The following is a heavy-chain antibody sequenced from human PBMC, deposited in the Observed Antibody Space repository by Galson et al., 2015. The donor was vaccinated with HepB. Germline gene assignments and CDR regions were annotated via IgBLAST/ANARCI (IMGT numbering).Heavy chain of an antibody. D-gene: IGHD3-10*01. V-gene: IGHV4-59*01. CDR3: ARGDYYGSGTYYNVFDS. CDR1: GGSISSYY. Sequence: ETLSLTCTVSGGSISSYYWSWIRQPPGKGLEWIGYIHYSESTNYNPSLKSRVTISLDTSKNQFSLKLSSLIAADTAVYYCARGDYYGSGTYYNVFDSWGQGTLVTVSS. J-gene: IGHJ4*02. CDR2: IHYSEST.